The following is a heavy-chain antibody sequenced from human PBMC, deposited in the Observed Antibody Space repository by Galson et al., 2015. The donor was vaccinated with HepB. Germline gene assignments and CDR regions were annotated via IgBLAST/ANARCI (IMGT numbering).Heavy chain of an antibody. CDR3: ARAQAGEAYSVDY. CDR1: ADSVSSNTAG. Sequence: SAISADSVSSNTAGCHSIRQSPSRGLEWLGRTYYRSKWYYESELSVKSRITIKPDTSKNQFSLQLNSVTPEDTALYYCARAQAGEAYSVDYWGQGTLVTVSS. V-gene: IGHV6-1*01. CDR2: TYYRSKWYY. D-gene: IGHD2-15*01. J-gene: IGHJ4*02.